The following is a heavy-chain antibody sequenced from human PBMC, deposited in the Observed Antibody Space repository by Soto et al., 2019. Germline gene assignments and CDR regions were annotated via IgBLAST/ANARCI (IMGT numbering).Heavy chain of an antibody. V-gene: IGHV3-7*01. J-gene: IGHJ4*02. CDR1: GFTFSSHW. CDR3: ARDEARPLGY. D-gene: IGHD6-6*01. CDR2: IKPDGSEK. Sequence: EVQLVESGGGLVQPGGSLRLSCAASGFTFSSHWMSWVRQAPGKGLEWVANIKPDGSEKYYVDSVRGRFTISRDNVENSLNLQMNSLRAEDAALYYCARDEARPLGYWGQGTLVTVSS.